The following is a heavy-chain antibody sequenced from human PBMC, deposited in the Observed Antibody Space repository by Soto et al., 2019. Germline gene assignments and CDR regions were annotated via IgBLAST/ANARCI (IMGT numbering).Heavy chain of an antibody. CDR3: ARGITMILAVQGDAPDNYYFDS. CDR1: CGSFSGYY. CDR2: INHSGST. Sequence: PSETLSLTCAVYCGSFSGYYWTWIRQPPGEGLEWIGEINHSGSTKQNPSLKSRVTISVDTSKNQFSLKLKSVTAADTAVYYCARGITMILAVQGDAPDNYYFDSWGQGTLVTVSS. J-gene: IGHJ4*02. V-gene: IGHV4-34*01. D-gene: IGHD3-22*01.